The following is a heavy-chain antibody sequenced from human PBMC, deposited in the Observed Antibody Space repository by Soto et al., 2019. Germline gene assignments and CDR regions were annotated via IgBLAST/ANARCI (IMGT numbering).Heavy chain of an antibody. D-gene: IGHD3-10*01. CDR1: GFTFSSYA. V-gene: IGHV3-23*01. Sequence: GGSLRLSCAASGFTFSSYAMSWVRQAPGKGLEWVSAISGSGGSTYYADSVKGRFTISRDNSKNTLYLQMNSLRAEDTAVYYCAKDLVLRFKENVLLWFGEHGMDVWGQGTTVTVSS. CDR2: ISGSGGST. CDR3: AKDLVLRFKENVLLWFGEHGMDV. J-gene: IGHJ6*02.